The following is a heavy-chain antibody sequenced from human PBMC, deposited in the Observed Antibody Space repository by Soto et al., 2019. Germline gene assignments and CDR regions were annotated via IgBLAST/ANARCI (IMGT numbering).Heavy chain of an antibody. CDR3: ARVWRSTTYYYYYYGMDV. V-gene: IGHV1-69*13. J-gene: IGHJ6*02. Sequence: SVKVSCKASGGTFSSYAISWVRQAPGQGLEWMGGIIPFFGTANYAQKFQGRVTITADESTSTAYMELSSLRSEDTAVYYCARVWRSTTYYYYYYGMDVWGQGTTVTVSS. CDR1: GGTFSSYA. CDR2: IIPFFGTA. D-gene: IGHD3-16*01.